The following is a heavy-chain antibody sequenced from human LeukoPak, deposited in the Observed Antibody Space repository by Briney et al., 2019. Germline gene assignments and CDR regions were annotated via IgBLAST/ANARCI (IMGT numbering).Heavy chain of an antibody. V-gene: IGHV3-23*01. CDR2: ISGSGRSS. D-gene: IGHD3-22*01. Sequence: GGSLRLSCAASGFTFSGSDMVWVRQAPGKGLEWVSAISGSGRSSYYADSVKGRSTFSRDNSRNTLYLQLNSLRAEGTAVYYCVRQYGNSYHSGGYYPYYFDYWGQGTLVTVSS. CDR3: VRQYGNSYHSGGYYPYYFDY. CDR1: GFTFSGSD. J-gene: IGHJ4*02.